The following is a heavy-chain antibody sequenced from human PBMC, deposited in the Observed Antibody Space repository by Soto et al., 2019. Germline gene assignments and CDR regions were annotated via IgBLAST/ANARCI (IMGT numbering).Heavy chain of an antibody. V-gene: IGHV1-18*01. D-gene: IGHD3-3*01. CDR1: GYTFTSYG. J-gene: IGHJ4*02. CDR3: ARGNDDFWSGYLDN. CDR2: ISADNGNR. Sequence: QVQLVQSGAEVKKPGASVKVSCKASGYTFTSYGISWVRQAPGQGLEWMGWISADNGNRNYAQKFQGRVTMTTDTSANTAYMDLRSLRSDDTAVYYCARGNDDFWSGYLDNWGQGTLVTVPS.